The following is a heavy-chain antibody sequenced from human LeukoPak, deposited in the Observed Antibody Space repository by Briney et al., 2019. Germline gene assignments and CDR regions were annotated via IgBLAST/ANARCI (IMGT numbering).Heavy chain of an antibody. CDR1: GYTFTRYY. CDR3: ARDVPYDILTGYYSSWFDP. V-gene: IGHV1-2*02. D-gene: IGHD3-9*01. J-gene: IGHJ5*02. CDR2: INPNSGGT. Sequence: ASVKVSCKASGYTFTRYYMHWVRQAPGQGLEWMGWINPNSGGTNYAQKFQGRVTMTRDTSISTAYMELSRLRSDDTAVYYCARDVPYDILTGYYSSWFDPWGQGTLVTVSS.